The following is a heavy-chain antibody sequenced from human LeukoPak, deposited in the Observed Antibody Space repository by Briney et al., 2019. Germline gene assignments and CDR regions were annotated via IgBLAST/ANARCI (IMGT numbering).Heavy chain of an antibody. V-gene: IGHV1-3*01. CDR3: ARGTPYCSSASCYNY. Sequence: ASVKVSCKASGYTFTSYAMDWVRQAPGQRLEWMGWINAGNGNTKYSQKFQGRVTITRDTFAYTAYMYLSSLKSEDTAMYYCARGTPYCSSASCYNYWGQGTLVTVSS. CDR2: INAGNGNT. CDR1: GYTFTSYA. D-gene: IGHD2-2*02. J-gene: IGHJ4*02.